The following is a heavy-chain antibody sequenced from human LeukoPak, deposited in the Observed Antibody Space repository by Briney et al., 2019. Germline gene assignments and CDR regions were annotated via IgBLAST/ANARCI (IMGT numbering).Heavy chain of an antibody. D-gene: IGHD2-15*01. CDR1: GYTLTELS. J-gene: IGHJ3*02. V-gene: IGHV1-2*02. CDR3: ARDGVARYCSGGSCYSWVHAFDI. CDR2: INPNSGGT. Sequence: ASVKVSCKVSGYTLTELSMHWVRQAPGQGLEWMGWINPNSGGTNYAQKFQGRVTMTRDTSISTAYMELSRLRSDDTAVYYCARDGVARYCSGGSCYSWVHAFDIWGQGTMVTVSS.